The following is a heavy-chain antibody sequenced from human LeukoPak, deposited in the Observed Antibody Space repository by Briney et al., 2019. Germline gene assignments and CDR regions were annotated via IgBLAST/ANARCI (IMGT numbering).Heavy chain of an antibody. CDR3: ARVSCSGDSCYLNWFDP. CDR2: INPNSGST. V-gene: IGHV1-2*02. CDR1: GYTFTGYY. D-gene: IGHD2-15*01. Sequence: ASVKVSCKAPGYTFTGYYIHWVRQAPGQGLEWVGWINPNSGSTNYPQKFQGRVTMTRDTSISTAYMELSRLKSDDTAIYFCARVSCSGDSCYLNWFDPWGQGTLVTVSS. J-gene: IGHJ5*02.